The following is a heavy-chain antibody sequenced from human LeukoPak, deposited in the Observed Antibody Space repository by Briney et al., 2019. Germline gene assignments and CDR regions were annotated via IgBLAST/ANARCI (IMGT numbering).Heavy chain of an antibody. CDR1: GGSISSYY. V-gene: IGHV4-59*01. CDR3: ASLYSGSYDTGSFDYFNY. Sequence: PSETLSLTCTVSGGSISSYYWGWTRQPPGKGLDWIGYTYYSGSTHYNPSLKSRVTISVDTSKNQFSLKLSSVTAADTAVYYCASLYSGSYDTGSFDYFNYWGQGTLVTVSS. J-gene: IGHJ4*02. D-gene: IGHD1-26*01. CDR2: TYYSGST.